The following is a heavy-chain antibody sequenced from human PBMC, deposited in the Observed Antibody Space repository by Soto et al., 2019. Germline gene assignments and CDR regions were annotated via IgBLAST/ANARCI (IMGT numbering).Heavy chain of an antibody. CDR1: GYTFASYG. CDR3: ARDSPLDY. V-gene: IGHV1-18*04. Sequence: QVQLVQSGAEVKKPGASVKVSCKTSGYTFASYGISWVRQGPGQGFEWMGWISVYDGNTKYAPKLQGRVTITTDRATSTAYLELRSLRSDGPAVYFCARDSPLDYWGQGTLVTVSS. CDR2: ISVYDGNT. J-gene: IGHJ4*02.